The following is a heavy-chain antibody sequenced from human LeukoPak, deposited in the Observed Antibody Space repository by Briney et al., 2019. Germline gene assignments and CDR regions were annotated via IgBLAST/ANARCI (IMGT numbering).Heavy chain of an antibody. CDR2: VYHSGDT. CDR1: GGSIRDKNW. CDR3: ARDCSGGSCPSGGQDVFDK. J-gene: IGHJ3*02. D-gene: IGHD2-15*01. V-gene: IGHV4-4*02. Sequence: SGTLSLTCAVSGGSIRDKNWWSWVRQSQGKGLEWIGEVYHSGDTNYNPSPQSRVTLSVDESKNQFSLKLKSGSAPDTAIYYCARDCSGGSCPSGGQDVFDKWGQGTMVTVSS.